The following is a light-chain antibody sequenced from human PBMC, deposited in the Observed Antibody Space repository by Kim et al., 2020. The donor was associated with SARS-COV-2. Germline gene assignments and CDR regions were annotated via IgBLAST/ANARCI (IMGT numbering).Light chain of an antibody. J-gene: IGKJ1*01. Sequence: SPGERATLSCRASQTVVSNYLAWYQQQPGQAPRLLIYGASSRATGIPDRFSGSGSGTDFTLTVSRLEPEDSAVYYCQQYHSSPRTFGQGTKVDIK. CDR1: QTVVSNY. CDR3: QQYHSSPRT. CDR2: GAS. V-gene: IGKV3-20*01.